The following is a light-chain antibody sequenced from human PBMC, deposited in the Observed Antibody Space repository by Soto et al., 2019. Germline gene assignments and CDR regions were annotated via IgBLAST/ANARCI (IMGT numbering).Light chain of an antibody. CDR3: QQYGISPFT. Sequence: EIVLTQSPATLSLSPGERATLSCRASQSVSNYLAWYQQRPGEAPRLLVYGASTRATGIPDRFSGSGSGTDFTLTISRLESEDFAVYYCQQYGISPFTFGGGTK. CDR2: GAS. V-gene: IGKV3-20*01. CDR1: QSVSNY. J-gene: IGKJ4*01.